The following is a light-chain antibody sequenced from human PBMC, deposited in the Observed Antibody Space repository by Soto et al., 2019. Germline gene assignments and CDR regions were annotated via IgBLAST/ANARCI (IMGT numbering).Light chain of an antibody. J-gene: IGKJ1*01. V-gene: IGKV3-15*01. CDR1: HSITNY. CDR3: QQYLNWPWT. Sequence: EIVMTQSPPTLSVSPGEGVTLSCKASHSITNYLAWYQHKPGQSPKLLINGASIRATCFPARFSGSGSGEDFTLTISSVQSEDFAVYYCQQYLNWPWTFGQGTRVEIK. CDR2: GAS.